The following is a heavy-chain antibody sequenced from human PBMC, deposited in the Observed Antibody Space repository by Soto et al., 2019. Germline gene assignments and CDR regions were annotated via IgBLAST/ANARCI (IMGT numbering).Heavy chain of an antibody. CDR2: ISWNSGSI. CDR3: AKASSPTVTANWFDP. V-gene: IGHV3-9*01. J-gene: IGHJ5*02. Sequence: PGGSLRLSCAASGFTFDDYAMHWVRQAPGKGLEWVSGISWNSGSIGYADSVKGRFTISRDNAKNSLYLQMNSLRAEDTALYYCAKASSPTVTANWFDPWGQGTLVTVSS. D-gene: IGHD4-17*01. CDR1: GFTFDDYA.